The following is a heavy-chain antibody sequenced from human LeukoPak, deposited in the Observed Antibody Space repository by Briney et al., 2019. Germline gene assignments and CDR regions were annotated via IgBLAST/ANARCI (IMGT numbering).Heavy chain of an antibody. V-gene: IGHV3-23*01. J-gene: IGHJ4*02. D-gene: IGHD2-2*01. Sequence: ETLSLTCAVYGGSFSGYYWSWVRQAPGKGLEWVSAISGSGGSAYYADSVKGRFTISRDNSKNTLYLQMNSLRAEDTAVYYCAKGYCSSTSCYHLDYWGQGTLVTVSS. CDR3: AKGYCSSTSCYHLDY. CDR2: ISGSGGSA. CDR1: GGSFSGYY.